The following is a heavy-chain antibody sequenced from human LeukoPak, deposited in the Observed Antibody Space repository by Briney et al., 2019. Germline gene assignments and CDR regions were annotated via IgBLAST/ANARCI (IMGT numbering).Heavy chain of an antibody. CDR2: IYSAGGT. D-gene: IGHD2-21*01. V-gene: IGHV3-53*01. J-gene: IGHJ5*02. CDR3: VRNSGELGA. Sequence: GGSLRLSCAASGFTVSNNYMSWVRRTAGKGLEWVALIYSAGGTYYADFVKGRFTISRDNSKNTLHLQMNSLRAEDTAVYYCVRNSGELGAWGQGTLVTVSS. CDR1: GFTVSNNY.